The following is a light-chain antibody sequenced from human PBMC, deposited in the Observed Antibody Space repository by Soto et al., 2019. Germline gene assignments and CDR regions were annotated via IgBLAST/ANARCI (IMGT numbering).Light chain of an antibody. Sequence: DIQMTQSPSTLSASVGDRVTITCRASQSISSWLAWYQQKPGKAPKHLIYKASTLESGVPSRFSGSGSGTEFTLTIRSLQPDDFATYYCQRSFTFGPGTKVDIK. J-gene: IGKJ3*01. CDR2: KAS. V-gene: IGKV1-5*03. CDR3: QRSFT. CDR1: QSISSW.